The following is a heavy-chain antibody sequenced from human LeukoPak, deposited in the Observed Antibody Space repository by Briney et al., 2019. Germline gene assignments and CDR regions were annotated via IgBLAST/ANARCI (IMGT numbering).Heavy chain of an antibody. J-gene: IGHJ4*02. V-gene: IGHV3-48*01. CDR1: GFTFSSYS. CDR2: ISSSSSTI. D-gene: IGHD3-10*01. Sequence: GGSLRLSCAASGFTFSSYSMNWVRQAPGKGREWVSYISSSSSTIYYEHSVKGRFTISRDNAKNSLYLQMNSLRAEDTAVYYCARDPLWFGEPYYFDYWGQGTLVTVSS. CDR3: ARDPLWFGEPYYFDY.